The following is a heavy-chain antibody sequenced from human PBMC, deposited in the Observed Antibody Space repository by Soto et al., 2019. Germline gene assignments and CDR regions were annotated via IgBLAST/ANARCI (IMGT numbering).Heavy chain of an antibody. CDR2: IDYSGDT. CDR1: VASITVADSY. V-gene: IGHV4-31*11. J-gene: IGHJ5*02. Sequence: SESRSVSCAFSVASITVADSYWFWIRKPPGKGMELSAYIDYSGDTYYNPSLRSRVTISADRSENKFSLTLKSVTAADTAVYFCARDFERSAIGPWGRGTSVTVSS. CDR3: ARDFERSAIGP. D-gene: IGHD3-9*01.